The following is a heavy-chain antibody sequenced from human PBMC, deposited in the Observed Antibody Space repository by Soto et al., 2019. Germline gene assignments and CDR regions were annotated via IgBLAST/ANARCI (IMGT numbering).Heavy chain of an antibody. D-gene: IGHD6-19*01. V-gene: IGHV3-48*03. CDR2: ISGGGST. J-gene: IGHJ3*02. CDR3: ARDTSGWNHAFDI. Sequence: EVQLVESGGGLVQPGGSLRLSCAASGFTFSSHEMNWVRQAPGKGLEYISYISGGGSTYYADSVKGRFTTSRDNAKNSLYLQMNSLSAEDTAVYYCARDTSGWNHAFDIWGQGTMVTVAS. CDR1: GFTFSSHE.